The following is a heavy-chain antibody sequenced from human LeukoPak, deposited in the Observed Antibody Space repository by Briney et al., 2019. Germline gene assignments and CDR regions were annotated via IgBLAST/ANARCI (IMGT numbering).Heavy chain of an antibody. CDR3: ARRRVCSGGSCGAFDI. CDR1: GGSISSYY. V-gene: IGHV4-4*07. Sequence: SESLSLTCTVSGGSISSYYWSWIRQPAGKGLEWIRRIYTSGSTNYNPSLKSRVTMSVDTSKNQFSLKLSSVTAADTAVYYCARRRVCSGGSCGAFDIWGQGTMVTVSS. CDR2: IYTSGST. D-gene: IGHD2-15*01. J-gene: IGHJ3*02.